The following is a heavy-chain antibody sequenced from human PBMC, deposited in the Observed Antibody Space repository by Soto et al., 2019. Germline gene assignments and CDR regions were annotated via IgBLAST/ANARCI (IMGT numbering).Heavy chain of an antibody. CDR3: FGYFDY. J-gene: IGHJ4*02. CDR2: IRFDGSNT. V-gene: IGHV3-30*02. Sequence: PGGSLRLSCAASAVTFTGFGMHWVRQAPGKGLEWVVVIRFDGSNTYYADSVKGRFTISRDNPKNMLYLQMYYCARDGVGTTTYFGYFDYGGLGPLVPSSS. D-gene: IGHD1-26*01. CDR1: AVTFTGFG.